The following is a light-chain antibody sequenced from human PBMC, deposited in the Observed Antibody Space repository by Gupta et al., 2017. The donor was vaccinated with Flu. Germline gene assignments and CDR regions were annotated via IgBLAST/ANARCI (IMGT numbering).Light chain of an antibody. J-gene: IGLJ2*01. CDR1: SSNNGNHY. Sequence: QSVLTQPPSVSAAPGQRVTISCSGSSSNNGNHYVFWYQQLPGTPPQLLIYDNDKRPSGIPDRFSGSKSGTSATLGITGLQTGDEADYYCGTWHSSLSAVVFGGGTKLTVL. V-gene: IGLV1-51*01. CDR2: DND. CDR3: GTWHSSLSAVV.